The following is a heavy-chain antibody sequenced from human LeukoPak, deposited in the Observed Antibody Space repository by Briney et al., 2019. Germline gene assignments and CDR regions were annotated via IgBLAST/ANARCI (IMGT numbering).Heavy chain of an antibody. CDR3: ARDEVGVTTEFDY. D-gene: IGHD1-26*01. CDR1: GFTFSSYE. CDR2: ISPSGSTI. Sequence: GGSLRLSCAASGFTFSSYEMNWVRQAPGKGLEWVSYISPSGSTIYYAESVKGRFTISRDNAKNSLYLQMNSLRVEDTAVYYCARDEVGVTTEFDYWGQGTVVTVSS. J-gene: IGHJ4*02. V-gene: IGHV3-48*03.